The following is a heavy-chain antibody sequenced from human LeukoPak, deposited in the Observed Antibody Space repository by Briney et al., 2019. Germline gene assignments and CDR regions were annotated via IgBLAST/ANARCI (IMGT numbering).Heavy chain of an antibody. CDR1: GYTFTNYG. CDR2: ISAYNGNT. Sequence: ASVKVSCKASGYTFTNYGISWVRQAPGQGLEWMGWISAYNGNTNYAQNVQGRVTMTTDTSTSTAYMELRSLISDDTAVYYCAGDYYYDTSGYYKMDYWGQGTLVTVSS. D-gene: IGHD3-22*01. J-gene: IGHJ4*02. V-gene: IGHV1-18*01. CDR3: AGDYYYDTSGYYKMDY.